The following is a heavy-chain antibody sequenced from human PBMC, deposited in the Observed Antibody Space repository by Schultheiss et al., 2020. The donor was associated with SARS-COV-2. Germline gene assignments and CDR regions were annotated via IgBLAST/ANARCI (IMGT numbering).Heavy chain of an antibody. Sequence: GGSLRLSCTASGFTFGDYAMSWVRQAPGKGLEWVGFIRSKAYGGTTEYAASVKGRFTISRDDSKSIAYLQMNSLKTEDTAVYYCARDDLYYGMDVWGQGTTVTVSS. J-gene: IGHJ6*02. V-gene: IGHV3-49*04. CDR1: GFTFGDYA. CDR3: ARDDLYYGMDV. CDR2: IRSKAYGGTT.